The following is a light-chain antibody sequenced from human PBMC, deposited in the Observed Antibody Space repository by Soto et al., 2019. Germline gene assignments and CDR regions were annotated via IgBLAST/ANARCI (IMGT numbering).Light chain of an antibody. CDR2: LSSDGSH. J-gene: IGLJ2*01. Sequence: QPVLTQSPSASASLGASVKLTCTLSSGNSSYAIAWHQQQPEKGPRYLMKLSSDGSHTEGDGIPDRFSGSSSGAERYLTISSLQSEDEADYYCQTWDTGARVVFGGGTQLTVL. V-gene: IGLV4-69*01. CDR1: SGNSSYA. CDR3: QTWDTGARVV.